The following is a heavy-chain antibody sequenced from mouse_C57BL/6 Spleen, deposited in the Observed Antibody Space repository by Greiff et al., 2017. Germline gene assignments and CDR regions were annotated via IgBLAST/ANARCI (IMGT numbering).Heavy chain of an antibody. CDR2: IDPENGDT. CDR1: GFNIKDDY. D-gene: IGHD2-13*01. Sequence: VQLQQSGAELVRPGASVKLSCTASGFNIKDDYMHWVKQRPEQGLEWIGWIDPENGDTEYASKFQGKATITADTSSNTAYLQLSSLTSEDTAVYYGTTCDDGDYVWFADWGQGTLVTVSA. V-gene: IGHV14-4*01. CDR3: TTCDDGDYVWFAD. J-gene: IGHJ3*01.